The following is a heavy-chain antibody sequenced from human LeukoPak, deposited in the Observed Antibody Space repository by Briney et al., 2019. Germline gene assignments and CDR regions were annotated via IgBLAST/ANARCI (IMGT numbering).Heavy chain of an antibody. V-gene: IGHV3-30*04. CDR2: ISYDAGKT. CDR1: GLTFSNFA. CDR3: ARDSGRSATYFNY. J-gene: IGHJ4*02. Sequence: SGGSLRLSCAASGLTFSNFAMHWVRQAPGKGLEWVAGISYDAGKTYYADSVRGRFTISRDTSKNTLYLQMNGLRAEDTAVYYCARDSGRSATYFNYWGQGTLVTVSS. D-gene: IGHD3-10*01.